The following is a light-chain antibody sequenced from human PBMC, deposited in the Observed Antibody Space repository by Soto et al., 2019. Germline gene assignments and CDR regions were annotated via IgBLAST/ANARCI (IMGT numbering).Light chain of an antibody. Sequence: VVLTQSPSTLSLSPGERATLSCRASQSVSSSLAWYQQKPGQAPRLLIYDASNRATDIPARFSGSGSGTDFTLTISSLEPEDFAVYYCQQRNNGWTFGQGTKVDIK. CDR3: QQRNNGWT. CDR1: QSVSSS. J-gene: IGKJ1*01. V-gene: IGKV3-11*01. CDR2: DAS.